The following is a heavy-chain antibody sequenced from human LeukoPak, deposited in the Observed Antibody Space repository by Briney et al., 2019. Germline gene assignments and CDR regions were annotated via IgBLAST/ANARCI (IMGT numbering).Heavy chain of an antibody. Sequence: ASVKVSCKAFGYTFTSYDINWVRQATGQGLEWMGWIGTQNGNTNYAQKFQGRVIMTTDTSTSTAYRELMSLRSDDTAVFYCARDGRGGGGYFDYWGQGTLVIVSS. CDR2: IGTQNGNT. CDR1: GYTFTSYD. V-gene: IGHV1-18*01. D-gene: IGHD3-10*01. CDR3: ARDGRGGGGYFDY. J-gene: IGHJ4*02.